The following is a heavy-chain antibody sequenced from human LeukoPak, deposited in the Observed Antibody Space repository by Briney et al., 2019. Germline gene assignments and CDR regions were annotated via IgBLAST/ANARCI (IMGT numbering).Heavy chain of an antibody. D-gene: IGHD2-2*01. CDR1: GGTFSSYA. J-gene: IGHJ5*02. Sequence: SVNVSCKASGGTFSSYAISWVRQAPGQGLEWMGGIIPIFGTANYAQKFQGRVTITAGESTSTAYMELSSLRSEDTAVYYCARDLDCSSTSCYVLGVGGWFDPWGQGTLVTVSS. CDR3: ARDLDCSSTSCYVLGVGGWFDP. CDR2: IIPIFGTA. V-gene: IGHV1-69*13.